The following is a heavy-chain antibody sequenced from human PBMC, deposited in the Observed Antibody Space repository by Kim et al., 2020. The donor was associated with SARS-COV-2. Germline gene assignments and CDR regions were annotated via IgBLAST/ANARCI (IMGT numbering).Heavy chain of an antibody. D-gene: IGHD3-10*01. Sequence: SVKVSCKASGGTFSSYAISWVRQAPGQGLEWMGGISPIFGTANYAQKFQGRVTITADESTSTAYMELSSLRSEDTAVYYCARSSGEREFFDYWGQGTLVTVSS. CDR3: ARSSGEREFFDY. J-gene: IGHJ4*02. V-gene: IGHV1-69*13. CDR2: ISPIFGTA. CDR1: GGTFSSYA.